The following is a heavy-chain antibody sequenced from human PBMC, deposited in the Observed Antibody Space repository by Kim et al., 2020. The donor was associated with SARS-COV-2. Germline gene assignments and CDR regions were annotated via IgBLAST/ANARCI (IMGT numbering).Heavy chain of an antibody. CDR3: AKDIKGSEYYYMDV. J-gene: IGHJ6*03. CDR2: ISWNSGSI. V-gene: IGHV3-9*01. CDR1: GFTFGDYA. Sequence: GGSLRLSCAASGFTFGDYAMHWVRQAPGKGLEWVSGISWNSGSIGYADSVKGRFTISRDNAKNSLYLQMNSLRAEDTALYYCAKDIKGSEYYYMDVWGKGTTVTVSS.